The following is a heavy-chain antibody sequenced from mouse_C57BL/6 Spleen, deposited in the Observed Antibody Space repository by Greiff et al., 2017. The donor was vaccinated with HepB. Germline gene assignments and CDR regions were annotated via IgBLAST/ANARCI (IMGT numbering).Heavy chain of an antibody. J-gene: IGHJ2*01. CDR2: IDPSDSYT. V-gene: IGHV1-69*01. Sequence: QVQLQQPGAELVMPGASVKLSCKASGYTFTSYWMHWVKQRPGQGLEWIGEIDPSDSYTNYNQKFKGKSTLTVDKSSSTAYMQLSSLTSEDSAVYYCARGGDLSTDPDYWGQGTTLTVSS. CDR3: ARGGDLSTDPDY. CDR1: GYTFTSYW. D-gene: IGHD2-1*01.